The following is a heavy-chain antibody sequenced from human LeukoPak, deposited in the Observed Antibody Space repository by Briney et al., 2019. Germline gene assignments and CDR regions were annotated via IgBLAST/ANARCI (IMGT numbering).Heavy chain of an antibody. CDR1: GGSLSSYY. CDR3: ASTQQWLAFDY. D-gene: IGHD6-19*01. V-gene: IGHV4-59*01. CDR2: FYHSGST. J-gene: IGHJ4*02. Sequence: SETLSLICTVSGGSLSSYYWSWIRQPPGKGLEWIGCFYHSGSTNYNPSLTSRVTTSVDTSKNQFSLRLSSVTAADTAVYYCASTQQWLAFDYWGQGILVTVSS.